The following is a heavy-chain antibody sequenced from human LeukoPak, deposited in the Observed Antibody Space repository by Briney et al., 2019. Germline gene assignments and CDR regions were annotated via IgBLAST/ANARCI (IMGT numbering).Heavy chain of an antibody. CDR2: ISSGGSTI. J-gene: IGHJ4*02. CDR3: ARENDFWNGYYYFDY. Sequence: PGGSLRLSCAASGFTSSDYSMNWVRQAPGKGLEWVSYISSGGSTIYYADSVKGRFTISRDNAKNSLYLQTNSLRAEDTAVYYCARENDFWNGYYYFDYWGQGTLVTVSS. V-gene: IGHV3-48*04. CDR1: GFTSSDYS. D-gene: IGHD3-3*01.